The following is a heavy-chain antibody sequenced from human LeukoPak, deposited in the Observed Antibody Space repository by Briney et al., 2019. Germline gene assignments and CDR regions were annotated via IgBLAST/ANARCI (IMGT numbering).Heavy chain of an antibody. CDR2: IYYSGST. CDR3: ARHKGSTTLYYYYGMDV. V-gene: IGHV4-59*08. J-gene: IGHJ6*02. D-gene: IGHD2-2*01. CDR1: SGSISSYY. Sequence: SETLSLTCTVSSGSISSYYWSWIRQPPGKGLEWIGYIYYSGSTNYNPSLKSRVTISVDTSKNQFSLKLSSVTAADTAVYYCARHKGSTTLYYYYGMDVWGQGTTVTVSS.